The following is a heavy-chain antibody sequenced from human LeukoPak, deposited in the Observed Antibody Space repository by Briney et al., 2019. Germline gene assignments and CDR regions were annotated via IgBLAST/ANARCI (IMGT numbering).Heavy chain of an antibody. CDR1: GYTFTSYA. J-gene: IGHJ6*02. D-gene: IGHD3-16*01. V-gene: IGHV7-4-1*02. Sequence: GASVKVSCKASGYTFTSYAMNWVRQAPGQGLEWMGWIITNTGNPTYAQGFTGRFVFSLDTSVSTAYLQISSLKAEDTAVYYCARDHMITFGHYGMDVWGQGTTVTVSS. CDR2: IITNTGNP. CDR3: ARDHMITFGHYGMDV.